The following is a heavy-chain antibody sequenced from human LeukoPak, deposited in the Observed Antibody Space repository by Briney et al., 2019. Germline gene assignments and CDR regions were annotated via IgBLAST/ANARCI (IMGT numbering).Heavy chain of an antibody. CDR2: ISQSGLT. J-gene: IGHJ4*02. Sequence: SETLSLTCGVSGGSITSTNWWSWVRQPPGQGLEWIGEISQSGLTNYNPSLKSRVTMALDKSKNHLSLNLTSVTAADTAVYYCSRENGAFSPFGYWGQGTLVTVPS. D-gene: IGHD2-8*01. CDR3: SRENGAFSPFGY. V-gene: IGHV4-4*02. CDR1: GGSITSTNW.